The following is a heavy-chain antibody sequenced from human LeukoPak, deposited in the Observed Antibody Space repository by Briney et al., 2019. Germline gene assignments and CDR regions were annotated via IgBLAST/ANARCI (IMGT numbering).Heavy chain of an antibody. V-gene: IGHV3-23*01. Sequence: PGGSLRLSCAASGFTFSSYAMSWVRQAPGKGLEWVSAISGGGSTYYADSVRGRFTISRDTSKNTLNLQMNSLRAEDTAVYHCAKTPAYYYDSSGPAFDYWGQGTLVTVSS. CDR3: AKTPAYYYDSSGPAFDY. CDR1: GFTFSSYA. D-gene: IGHD3-22*01. J-gene: IGHJ4*02. CDR2: ISGGGST.